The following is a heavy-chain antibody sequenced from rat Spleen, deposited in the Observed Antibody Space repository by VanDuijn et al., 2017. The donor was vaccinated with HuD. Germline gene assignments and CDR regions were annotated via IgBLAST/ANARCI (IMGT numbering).Heavy chain of an antibody. D-gene: IGHD1-12*02. CDR1: GFAYNDYA. CDR2: ISPSGATT. J-gene: IGHJ3*01. Sequence: EVKLVEFGGGLVQPGGSMKLSCAASGFAYNDYAMAWVRQAPKKGLEWVTSISPSGATTNYRDSVKGRFTISRDNAKSTLYLQMNSLRSEDTATYYCTRDGRWFAYWGQGTLVTVSS. V-gene: IGHV5-25*01. CDR3: TRDGRWFAY.